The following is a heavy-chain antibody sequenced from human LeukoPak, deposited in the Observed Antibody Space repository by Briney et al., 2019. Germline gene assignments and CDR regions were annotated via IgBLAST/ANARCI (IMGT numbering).Heavy chain of an antibody. Sequence: SETLSLTCTVSGGSISSGGYYWSWIRQHPGKGLEWIGYIYHSGSTYYNPSLKSRVTISVDTSKNQFSLKLSSVTAADMAVYYCARAGDSWYFDYWGQGTLVTVSS. CDR1: GGSISSGGYY. J-gene: IGHJ4*02. D-gene: IGHD3-10*01. V-gene: IGHV4-31*03. CDR2: IYHSGST. CDR3: ARAGDSWYFDY.